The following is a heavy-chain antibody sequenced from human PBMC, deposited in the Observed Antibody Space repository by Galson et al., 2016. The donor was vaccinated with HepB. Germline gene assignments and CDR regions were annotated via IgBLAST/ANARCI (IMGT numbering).Heavy chain of an antibody. CDR1: GDSVSSNSAA. V-gene: IGHV6-1*01. D-gene: IGHD5/OR15-5a*01. CDR2: TYYRSKWYN. CDR3: ARVVGRGVYDGRFDY. Sequence: CAISGDSVSSNSAAWNWIRQSPSRGLEWLGRTYYRSKWYNDYAESVKSRITINPDTSKNQFSLQLNSVTPEDTAVYYCARVVGRGVYDGRFDYWGQGTVVAVSS. J-gene: IGHJ4*02.